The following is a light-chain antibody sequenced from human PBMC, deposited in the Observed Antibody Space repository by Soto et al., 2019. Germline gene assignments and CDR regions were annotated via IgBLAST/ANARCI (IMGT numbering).Light chain of an antibody. V-gene: IGLV2-8*01. Sequence: QSVLTQPPSASGSPGQSVTISCTGTSSDVGGYDYVSWYQQHPGKAPKLMIYEVTKRPSGVPDRFSGSKSGNTASLTISGLQAEDEAVYYCCSYAGNKTVVFGGGTKLTVL. J-gene: IGLJ3*02. CDR1: SSDVGGYDY. CDR3: CSYAGNKTVV. CDR2: EVT.